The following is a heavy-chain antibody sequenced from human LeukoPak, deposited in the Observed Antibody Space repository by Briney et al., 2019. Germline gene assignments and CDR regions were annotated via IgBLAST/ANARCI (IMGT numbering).Heavy chain of an antibody. J-gene: IGHJ3*02. Sequence: SETLSLTCTVSGGSISSYYWSWLRQPPGKGLEWIGYIYYSGSTNYNPSLKSRVTISVDTSKNQFSLKLSSVTAADTAVYYCARPCSSTSCYGAFDIWGQGTMVTVSS. CDR2: IYYSGST. CDR1: GGSISSYY. D-gene: IGHD2-2*01. CDR3: ARPCSSTSCYGAFDI. V-gene: IGHV4-59*08.